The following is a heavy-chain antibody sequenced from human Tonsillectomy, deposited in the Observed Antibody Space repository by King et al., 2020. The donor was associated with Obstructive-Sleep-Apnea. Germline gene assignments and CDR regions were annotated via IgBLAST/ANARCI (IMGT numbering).Heavy chain of an antibody. D-gene: IGHD5-18*01. CDR2: IYYSGST. Sequence: QLQESGPGLVKPSETLSLTCTVSGGSISSSSYYWGWIRQPPGKGLEWIGSIYYSGSTYYNPSLKSRVTISVDTSKNQFSLKLSSVTAADTAVYYCARVRGYSYGLFDYWGQGTLVTVSS. CDR3: ARVRGYSYGLFDY. V-gene: IGHV4-39*07. CDR1: GGSISSSSYY. J-gene: IGHJ4*02.